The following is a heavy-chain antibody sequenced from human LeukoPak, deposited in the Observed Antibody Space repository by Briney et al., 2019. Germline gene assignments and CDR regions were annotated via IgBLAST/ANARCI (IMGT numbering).Heavy chain of an antibody. Sequence: GGSLRLSCAASGFTVSSNYMSWFRQAPGKGLEWVSVIYSGGSTYYTDSVKARFTISRDNSKNTLYLQMNSLRAEDTAVYYCAKAAHYDFWSGYDYWGQGTAVTVSS. CDR3: AKAAHYDFWSGYDY. CDR1: GFTVSSNY. V-gene: IGHV3-66*02. CDR2: IYSGGST. J-gene: IGHJ4*02. D-gene: IGHD3-3*01.